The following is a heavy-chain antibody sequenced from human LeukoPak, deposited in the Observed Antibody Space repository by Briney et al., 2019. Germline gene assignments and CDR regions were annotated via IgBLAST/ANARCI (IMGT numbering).Heavy chain of an antibody. CDR2: ISSSSSYT. Sequence: GGSLRLSCAASGFTFSDYYMSWIRQAPGKGLEWVSYISSSSSYTNYADSVKGRFTISRDNAKNSLYLQINSLRAEDTAVYYCARVEQLWSLFDYWGQGTLSPSP. D-gene: IGHD5-18*01. J-gene: IGHJ4*02. V-gene: IGHV3-11*06. CDR1: GFTFSDYY. CDR3: ARVEQLWSLFDY.